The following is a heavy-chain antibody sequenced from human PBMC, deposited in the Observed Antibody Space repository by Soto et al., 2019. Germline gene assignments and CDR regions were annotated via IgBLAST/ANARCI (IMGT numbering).Heavy chain of an antibody. J-gene: IGHJ3*02. V-gene: IGHV1-46*03. D-gene: IGHD2-15*01. CDR1: GYTFTSYY. CDR3: ARGYCIGGSCSPNDDLDI. CDR2: INPSGGST. Sequence: ASVKVSCKASGYTFTSYYMHWVRQAPGQGLEWMGIINPSGGSTSYAQKFQGRVTMTRDTSTSTVYMELSSLRSEDTAVYYCARGYCIGGSCSPNDDLDIWGQGTMVTV.